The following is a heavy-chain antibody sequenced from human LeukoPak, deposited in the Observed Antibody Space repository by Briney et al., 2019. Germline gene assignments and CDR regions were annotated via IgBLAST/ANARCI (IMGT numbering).Heavy chain of an antibody. CDR3: TRGRGCSTTNCYEYFDY. V-gene: IGHV1-8*01. Sequence: ASVKVSCKASRDTFISYHINWVRQAPGQGLEWMGWINPISGYTGSAQKFQGRVTMTRDTSISTAYMQLSSLTSEDTAVYYCTRGRGCSTTNCYEYFDYWGLGTLVTVSS. CDR1: RDTFISYH. CDR2: INPISGYT. J-gene: IGHJ4*02. D-gene: IGHD2-2*01.